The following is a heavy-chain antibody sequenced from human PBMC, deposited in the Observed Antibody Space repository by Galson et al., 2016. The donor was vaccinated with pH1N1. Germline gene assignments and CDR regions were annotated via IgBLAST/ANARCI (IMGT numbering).Heavy chain of an antibody. J-gene: IGHJ2*01. D-gene: IGHD4-17*01. CDR1: GGSISSGGYY. CDR2: IYYSGST. Sequence: TLSLTCTVSGGSISSGGYYWSWIRQHPGKGLEWIGYIYYSGSTYYNPSLKSRVTISVDTSKNQFSLNLSSVTAADTAVYYCARQIRGDLDWYFDLWGRGTLVTASS. V-gene: IGHV4-31*03. CDR3: ARQIRGDLDWYFDL.